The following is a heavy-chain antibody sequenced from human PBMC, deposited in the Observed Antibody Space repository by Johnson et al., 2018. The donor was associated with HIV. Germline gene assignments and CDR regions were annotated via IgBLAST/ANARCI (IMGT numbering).Heavy chain of an antibody. D-gene: IGHD6-13*01. CDR2: IYRSGGT. CDR1: GFSVSSNY. CDR3: AKETGNSSSWYINSPDDAFDI. J-gene: IGHJ3*02. V-gene: IGHV3-53*05. Sequence: VLLVETGGGLIQPGGSLRLSCAVAGFSVSSNYMTWVRQAPGKGLEWVSSIYRSGGTYYADSVKGRFTISRDNSKNTLYLQMNSLRAEDTAVYYCAKETGNSSSWYINSPDDAFDIWGQGTMVTVSS.